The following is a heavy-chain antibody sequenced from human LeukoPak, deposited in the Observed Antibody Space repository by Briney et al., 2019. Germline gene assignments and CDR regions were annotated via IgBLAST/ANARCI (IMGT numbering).Heavy chain of an antibody. D-gene: IGHD6-6*01. CDR3: AKRIAARRGIDH. CDR2: ISYDGSNK. Sequence: PGGSLRLSCAASGFTFSSYGMHWVRQAPGKGLEWVAVISYDGSNKYYADSVKGRFTISRDNSKNTLYLQMNSLRAEDTAVYYCAKRIAARRGIDHWGQGTLVTVSS. V-gene: IGHV3-30*18. J-gene: IGHJ4*02. CDR1: GFTFSSYG.